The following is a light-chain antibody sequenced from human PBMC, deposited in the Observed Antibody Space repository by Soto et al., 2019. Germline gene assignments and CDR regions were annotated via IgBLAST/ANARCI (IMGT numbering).Light chain of an antibody. V-gene: IGKV1-6*01. J-gene: IGKJ1*01. CDR2: AAS. Sequence: ATQMTQFPSSLSASVGDRVTITCRASQGIRNELSWYQQKPGKAPNLLIYAASTLQSGVPSRFSGSGSGTDFTLTISSLQPEDFASYYCLQDDTFPWTFGQGTKVEVK. CDR3: LQDDTFPWT. CDR1: QGIRNE.